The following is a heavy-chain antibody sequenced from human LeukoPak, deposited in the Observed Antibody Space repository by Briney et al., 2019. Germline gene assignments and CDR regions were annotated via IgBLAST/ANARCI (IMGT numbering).Heavy chain of an antibody. CDR2: INHSGST. Sequence: SETLSLTCAVYGGSFSGYYWSWIRQPPGKGLEWIGEINHSGSTNYNPSLKSRVTISVDTSKNQFSLKLSSVTAADTAVYYCARGRSDCSGGSCYSVGYYYYYYMDVWDKGTTVTVSS. CDR1: GGSFSGYY. CDR3: ARGRSDCSGGSCYSVGYYYYYYMDV. D-gene: IGHD2-15*01. J-gene: IGHJ6*03. V-gene: IGHV4-34*01.